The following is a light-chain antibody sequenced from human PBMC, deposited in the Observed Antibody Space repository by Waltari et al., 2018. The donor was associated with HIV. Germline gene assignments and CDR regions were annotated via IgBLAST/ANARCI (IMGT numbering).Light chain of an antibody. V-gene: IGLV3-25*03. CDR2: KDT. J-gene: IGLJ3*02. Sequence: SYELTQPPSVSVSPGQTARITCSGDALPKQYAYWYQQKPGQAPVLVIYKDTERPSGIHERFSGSSSGTTVTLTISGVQAEDDADYYCLSADTSVTWVFGGGTKLTVL. CDR1: ALPKQY. CDR3: LSADTSVTWV.